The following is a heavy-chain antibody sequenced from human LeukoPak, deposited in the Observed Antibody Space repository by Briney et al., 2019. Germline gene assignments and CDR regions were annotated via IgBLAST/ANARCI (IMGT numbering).Heavy chain of an antibody. CDR2: IKTDGSLV. CDR1: GFTFSNYW. CDR3: TRDRHKYNYGSSGHPPY. V-gene: IGHV3-7*01. Sequence: GGSLRLSCVASGFTFSNYWMTWVRQAPGKGLEWVANIKTDGSLVYYVDSVKGRFTISRDNAKNSLYLQMNSLRAEDTAVYYCTRDRHKYNYGSSGHPPYWGQGTLVTVSS. D-gene: IGHD3-22*01. J-gene: IGHJ4*02.